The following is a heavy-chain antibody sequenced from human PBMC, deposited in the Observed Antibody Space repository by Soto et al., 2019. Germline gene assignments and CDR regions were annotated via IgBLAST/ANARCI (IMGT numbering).Heavy chain of an antibody. Sequence: PGGSLRLSGAASGLTYSSYAMRWVRKAQGKGLEWASAISGSGGSTYYADSVKGRFTISRDNSKNTLYLQMNSLRAEDTAVYYCAKDWETPDSSGLFDYWGQGTLVTVSS. V-gene: IGHV3-23*01. J-gene: IGHJ4*02. CDR1: GLTYSSYA. D-gene: IGHD3-22*01. CDR3: AKDWETPDSSGLFDY. CDR2: ISGSGGST.